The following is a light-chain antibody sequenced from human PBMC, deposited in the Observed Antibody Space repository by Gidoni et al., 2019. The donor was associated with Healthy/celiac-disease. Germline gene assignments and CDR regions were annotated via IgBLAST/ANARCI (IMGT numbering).Light chain of an antibody. Sequence: DIQRTQSPSSLSASVGDRVTITCRARQSISSYLNWYQQKPGKAPKLLIYAASSLQSGVPSRFSGSGSGTDFTLTISSLQPEDFATYYCQQSYSTPGPFXXXTKVEIK. CDR1: QSISSY. CDR3: QQSYSTPGP. J-gene: IGKJ1*01. V-gene: IGKV1-39*01. CDR2: AAS.